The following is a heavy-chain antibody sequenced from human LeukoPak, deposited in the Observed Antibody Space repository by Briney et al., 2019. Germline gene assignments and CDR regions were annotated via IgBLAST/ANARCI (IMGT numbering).Heavy chain of an antibody. D-gene: IGHD2-21*02. CDR1: GFTFSSYS. V-gene: IGHV3-21*04. CDR2: ISSSSSYI. J-gene: IGHJ6*03. Sequence: AGGSLRLSCAASGFTFSSYSMNWVRQAPGKGLEWVSFISSSSSYIYYADSVKGRFTISRDNSKNTLYLQMNSLRAEDTAVYYCAKDVYCGGDCYSYYYYYYYMDVWGKGTTVTISS. CDR3: AKDVYCGGDCYSYYYYYYYMDV.